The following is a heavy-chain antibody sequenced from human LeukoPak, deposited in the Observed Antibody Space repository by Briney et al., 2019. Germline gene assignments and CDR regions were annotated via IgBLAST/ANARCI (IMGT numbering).Heavy chain of an antibody. D-gene: IGHD6-19*01. V-gene: IGHV3-7*03. J-gene: IGHJ4*02. CDR2: IKNDGSES. CDR1: GFNFRDHW. CDR3: AKNNGWFHLAQ. Sequence: GGSLRLSCAVSGFNFRDHWMDWVRQAPGKGLEWVGHIKNDGSESYYVDSLKGRYSISRDNTNNALYLQMNSLRVEDTAVYYCAKNNGWFHLAQWGQGTLVTVSS.